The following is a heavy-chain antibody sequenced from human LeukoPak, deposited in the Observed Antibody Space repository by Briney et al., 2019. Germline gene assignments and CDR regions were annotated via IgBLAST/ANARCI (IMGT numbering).Heavy chain of an antibody. D-gene: IGHD1-26*01. Sequence: PSETLSLTCTVSGGSISSSSYYWGWIRQPPGKGLEWIGNIYYTGSTYYNASLQSRVTISIDMSKNQFSLRLNSVTAADTAMYYCVKSGGYGLIDYWGQGTLVTVSS. V-gene: IGHV4-39*01. J-gene: IGHJ4*02. CDR2: IYYTGST. CDR1: GGSISSSSYY. CDR3: VKSGGYGLIDY.